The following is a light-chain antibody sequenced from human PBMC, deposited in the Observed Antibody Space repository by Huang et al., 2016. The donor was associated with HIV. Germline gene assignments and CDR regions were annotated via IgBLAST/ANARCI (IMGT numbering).Light chain of an antibody. CDR3: QQYNNWPPLT. V-gene: IGKV3-15*01. Sequence: EIVMTQSPATLSVAPGERANLSCRASQSVGTNLAWYQQKVGQAPRLLIYGASTRATGFPDRFSGIGSGTEFTLTMSSLESEDFAVYYCQQYNNWPPLTFGGGTKVEIK. CDR1: QSVGTN. J-gene: IGKJ4*01. CDR2: GAS.